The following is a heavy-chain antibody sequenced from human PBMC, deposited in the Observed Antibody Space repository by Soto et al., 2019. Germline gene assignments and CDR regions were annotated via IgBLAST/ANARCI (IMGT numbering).Heavy chain of an antibody. Sequence: GESLRVSCAASGFTFSRYAMSWGRQAPGKELEWVSAISGSGGSTYYADSVKGRFTISRDNSKNTLYLQMNSLRAEDTAVYYCAKYPAVGATGLYTLAPRGEVPLSADPSG. CDR2: ISGSGGST. D-gene: IGHD1-26*01. CDR1: GFTFSRYA. CDR3: AKYPAVGATGLYTLAPRGEVPLSADP. J-gene: IGHJ5*02. V-gene: IGHV3-23*01.